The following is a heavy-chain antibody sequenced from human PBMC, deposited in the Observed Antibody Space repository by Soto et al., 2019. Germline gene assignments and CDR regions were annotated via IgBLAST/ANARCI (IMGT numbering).Heavy chain of an antibody. CDR2: VNHNGRN. Sequence: QLHQQQWGAGLLKPSETLSLTCAVSGGSFSGYFWNWIRQSPGKGLEWIGKVNHNGRNNYNPSLKSRVTISLDMSKNQIALQLTSVTAADTAVYYCARGGSSDWQVAFDFWGQGTMVTVSS. D-gene: IGHD6-19*01. CDR3: ARGGSSDWQVAFDF. V-gene: IGHV4-34*01. J-gene: IGHJ3*01. CDR1: GGSFSGYF.